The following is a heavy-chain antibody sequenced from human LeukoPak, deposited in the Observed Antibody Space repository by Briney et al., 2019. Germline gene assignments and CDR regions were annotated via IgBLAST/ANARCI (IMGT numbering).Heavy chain of an antibody. CDR2: ISWNSGNI. V-gene: IGHV3-9*03. CDR1: GFTFDDYA. CDR3: AKADCSSTICSFDY. J-gene: IGHJ4*02. Sequence: PGGSLRLSCAASGFTFDDYAMHWVRQVPGKGLEWVSGISWNSGNIGYADSVKGRFTISRDNAKNALYLQMNGLRAEDMALYYCAKADCSSTICSFDYWGQGTLVTVSS. D-gene: IGHD2-2*01.